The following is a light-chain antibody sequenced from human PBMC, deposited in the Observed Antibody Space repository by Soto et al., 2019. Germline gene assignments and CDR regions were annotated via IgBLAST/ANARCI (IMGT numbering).Light chain of an antibody. V-gene: IGLV2-14*01. J-gene: IGLJ1*01. Sequence: QSALTQPASVSGSPGQSITISCTGTSSDVGGYNYVSWYQQHPGKAPKLMIYDVSNRPSGVSNRFSGSKSGNTASLTISGLQAEDESYYYCSSYTRSTTEVFGTGTKVTVL. CDR1: SSDVGGYNY. CDR3: SSYTRSTTEV. CDR2: DVS.